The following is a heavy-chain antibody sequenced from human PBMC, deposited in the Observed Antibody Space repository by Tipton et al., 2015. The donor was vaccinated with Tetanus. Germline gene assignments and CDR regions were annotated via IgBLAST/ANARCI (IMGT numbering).Heavy chain of an antibody. CDR2: ISGVGNIM. V-gene: IGHV3-11*01. Sequence: SLRLSCAASGFTFSDYYMSWIRQAPGKGLEWISYISGVGNIMNYADSVKGRFTISRDNAKNSLYLQMNSLRAEDSAVYYCARDIIRVGATRYFAHWGQGILVAVSS. J-gene: IGHJ4*02. CDR1: GFTFSDYY. CDR3: ARDIIRVGATRYFAH. D-gene: IGHD1-26*01.